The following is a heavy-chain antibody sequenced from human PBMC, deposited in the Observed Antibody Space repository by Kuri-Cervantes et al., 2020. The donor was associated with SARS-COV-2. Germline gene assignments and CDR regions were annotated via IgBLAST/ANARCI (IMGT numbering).Heavy chain of an antibody. Sequence: LALPCSASGFTFSSYAMSWVRQAPGKGLEWVSAISGSGGSTYYADSVKGRFTISRDNSKNTLYLQMNSLRAEDTAVYYCAKTIFGVVTPLYYFDYWGQGTLVTVSS. V-gene: IGHV3-23*01. D-gene: IGHD3-3*01. CDR3: AKTIFGVVTPLYYFDY. CDR2: ISGSGGST. CDR1: GFTFSSYA. J-gene: IGHJ4*02.